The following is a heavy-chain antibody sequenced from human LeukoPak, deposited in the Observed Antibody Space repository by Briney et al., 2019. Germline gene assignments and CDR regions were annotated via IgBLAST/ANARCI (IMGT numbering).Heavy chain of an antibody. J-gene: IGHJ5*02. D-gene: IGHD2-2*03. Sequence: GGSLRLSCAAFGFTFSSYAMSWVRQAPGKGLEWVSAISGSGGSTYYADSVKGRFTISRDNSKNTLYLQMNSLRAEDTAVYYCAKDGSWIFHNWFDPWGQGTLVTVSS. CDR1: GFTFSSYA. CDR3: AKDGSWIFHNWFDP. V-gene: IGHV3-23*01. CDR2: ISGSGGST.